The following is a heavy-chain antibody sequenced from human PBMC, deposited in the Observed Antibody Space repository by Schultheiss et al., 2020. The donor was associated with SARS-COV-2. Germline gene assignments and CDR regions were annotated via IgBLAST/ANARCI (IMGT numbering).Heavy chain of an antibody. Sequence: GGSLRLSCAASGFTFSSYGMHWVRQAPGKGLEWVAVISYDGSNKYYADSVKGRFTISRDNSKNTLYLQMNSLRAEDTAVYYCARGNWGYYYGMDVWGQGTTVTVSS. V-gene: IGHV3-30*03. CDR2: ISYDGSNK. CDR3: ARGNWGYYYGMDV. J-gene: IGHJ6*02. D-gene: IGHD7-27*01. CDR1: GFTFSSYG.